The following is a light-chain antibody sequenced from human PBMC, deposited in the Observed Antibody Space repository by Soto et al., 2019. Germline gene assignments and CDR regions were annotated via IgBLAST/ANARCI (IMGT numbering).Light chain of an antibody. V-gene: IGLV2-8*01. CDR3: QSYDSNLSGSL. J-gene: IGLJ2*01. CDR2: EVS. CDR1: SSDVGGYNL. Sequence: QSALTQPPSASGSPGQSVTISCTGTSSDVGGYNLVSWYQQHPGKAPKLMIYEVSKRPSGVPDRFSGSKSGNTASLTVSGLQAEDEGDYYCQSYDSNLSGSLFGGGTKLTVL.